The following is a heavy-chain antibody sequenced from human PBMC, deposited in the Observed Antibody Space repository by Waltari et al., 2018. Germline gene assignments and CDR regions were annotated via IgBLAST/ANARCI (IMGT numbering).Heavy chain of an antibody. V-gene: IGHV4-4*07. CDR1: GGSISSYY. Sequence: QVQLQESGPGLVKPSETLSLRCTVSGGSISSYYCNWIRQTAGKGLEWIGRIYGTGITSHNPSLKSRVTMSVDTSKNEFSLKLRSVTAADTAVYYCTAGGNWFDPWGQGTLVTVSP. D-gene: IGHD2-21*02. CDR3: TAGGNWFDP. CDR2: IYGTGIT. J-gene: IGHJ5*02.